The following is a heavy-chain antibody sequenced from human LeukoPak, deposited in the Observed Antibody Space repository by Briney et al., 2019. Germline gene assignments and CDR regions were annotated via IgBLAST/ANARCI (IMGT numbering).Heavy chain of an antibody. V-gene: IGHV3-7*04. Sequence: GGSLRLSCAAPGFTFSSYAMSWVRQAPGKGLEWVANIKEDGSEKYYADSVKGRFTISRDNAKNSVHLQMSSLRAEDTAVYYCSKDYFDYWGQGTLVTVSS. CDR2: IKEDGSEK. J-gene: IGHJ4*02. CDR1: GFTFSSYA. CDR3: SKDYFDY.